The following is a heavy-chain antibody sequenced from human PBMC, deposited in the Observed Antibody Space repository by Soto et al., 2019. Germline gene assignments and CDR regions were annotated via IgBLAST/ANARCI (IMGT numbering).Heavy chain of an antibody. D-gene: IGHD2-2*01. CDR1: GGTFSSYS. V-gene: IGHV1-69*13. Sequence: ASVKVSCKASGGTFSSYSISWVRQAPVQGLEWMGGIIPIFGTANYAQKFQGRVTITADESTSTAYMELSSLRSEDTAVYYCASCSSTSCYSPLGGMDVWGQGTTVTVSS. CDR3: ASCSSTSCYSPLGGMDV. CDR2: IIPIFGTA. J-gene: IGHJ6*02.